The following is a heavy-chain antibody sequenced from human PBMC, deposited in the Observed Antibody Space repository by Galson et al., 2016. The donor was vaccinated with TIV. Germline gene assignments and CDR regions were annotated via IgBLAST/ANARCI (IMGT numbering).Heavy chain of an antibody. CDR3: ATLAIRA. V-gene: IGHV1-69-2*01. Sequence: VKVSCKVSGYTFTDYYLHWVQQAPGKGPEWMGLIYPKDGETIYTEKFQDRVTITADTSTDTAYMELSSLTSDHTAVYYCATLAIRAWGQGTLVTVSS. CDR1: GYTFTDYY. D-gene: IGHD3-10*01. J-gene: IGHJ5*02. CDR2: IYPKDGET.